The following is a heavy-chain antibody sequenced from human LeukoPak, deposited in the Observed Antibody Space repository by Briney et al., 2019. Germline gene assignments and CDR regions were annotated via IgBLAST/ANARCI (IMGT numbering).Heavy chain of an antibody. Sequence: PSETLSLTCTVSGGSISSSNYYWGWIRQPPGKGLEWIGSIYYSGTTYCSSSLKSRVIISVDTSKNQFSLKLSSVTATDTAVYYCARHEAQDFDYWGQGTLVTVSS. V-gene: IGHV4-39*01. CDR2: IYYSGTT. CDR3: ARHEAQDFDY. J-gene: IGHJ4*02. CDR1: GGSISSSNYY.